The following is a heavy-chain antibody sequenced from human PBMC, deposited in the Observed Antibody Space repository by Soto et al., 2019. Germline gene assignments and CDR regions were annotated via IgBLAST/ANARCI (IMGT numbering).Heavy chain of an antibody. CDR1: SGSISTNSW. V-gene: IGHV4-4*02. D-gene: IGHD2-2*01. CDR3: APGGRYCSTTGCLYGYREL. CDR2: IYHSGST. J-gene: IGHJ2*01. Sequence: QVQLQESGPGLVEPSGTLSLTCAVSSGSISTNSWWSWVRQPPGKGLEWIGEIYHSGSTNYNPSLKTRVSISVDKSKNEYSLKLNSVTAADTAVYDCAPGGRYCSTTGCLYGYRELWGRGTLVSVSS.